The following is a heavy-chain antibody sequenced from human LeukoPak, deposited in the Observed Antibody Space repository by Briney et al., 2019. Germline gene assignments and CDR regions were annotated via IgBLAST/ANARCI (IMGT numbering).Heavy chain of an antibody. CDR2: ISGSGGST. V-gene: IGHV3-23*01. Sequence: PGGSLRLSCAASGFTFSSYAMSRVRQAPGKGLEWVSAISGSGGSTYYADSVKGRFTISRDNSKNTLYLQMNSRRAEDTAVYYCAKEVRYDSSGSIPGSWGQGTLVTVSS. CDR3: AKEVRYDSSGSIPGS. D-gene: IGHD3-22*01. J-gene: IGHJ4*02. CDR1: GFTFSSYA.